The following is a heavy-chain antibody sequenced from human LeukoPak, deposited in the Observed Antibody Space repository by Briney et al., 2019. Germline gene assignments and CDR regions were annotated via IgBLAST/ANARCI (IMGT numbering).Heavy chain of an antibody. J-gene: IGHJ6*03. V-gene: IGHV1-8*01. D-gene: IGHD2-21*01. CDR1: GYTFTSYD. CDR3: VRGYSSLDYYYYMDV. Sequence: ASVKVSCKASGYTFTSYDINWVRQATGQGLAWMGWMNPNSGNTGYAQKFQGRVTMPRNTSISTAYMELSSQRSEDTAVYYCVRGYSSLDYYYYMDVWGKGTTVTVSS. CDR2: MNPNSGNT.